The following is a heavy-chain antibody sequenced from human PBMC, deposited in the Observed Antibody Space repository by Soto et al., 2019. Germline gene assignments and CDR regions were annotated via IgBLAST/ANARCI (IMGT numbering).Heavy chain of an antibody. Sequence: QVQLVQSRAEVKKPGASVKVSCKASGYTFTSYGISWVRQTPGQGLEWMGWISAYNGNTTYAQKLQGRVTVTTDTSTRTAYMELRSPRSDDRAVSYCARDSGFGEGDVWGQGTTVTVSS. CDR1: GYTFTSYG. CDR3: ARDSGFGEGDV. J-gene: IGHJ6*02. V-gene: IGHV1-18*01. CDR2: ISAYNGNT. D-gene: IGHD3-10*01.